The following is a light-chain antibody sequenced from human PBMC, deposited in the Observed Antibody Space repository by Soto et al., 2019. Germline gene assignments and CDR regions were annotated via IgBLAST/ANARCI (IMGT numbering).Light chain of an antibody. CDR1: QSVSSD. Sequence: EIVMTQSPATLSVSPGERATLSCRASQSVSSDLAWYQQIPGQAPRLLIYGASTRATGIPARFSGSGSGTEFTLTSSSLQSEDIGIYYCQQYDSGPYTFGPGSKVHFK. V-gene: IGKV3-15*01. CDR2: GAS. J-gene: IGKJ3*01. CDR3: QQYDSGPYT.